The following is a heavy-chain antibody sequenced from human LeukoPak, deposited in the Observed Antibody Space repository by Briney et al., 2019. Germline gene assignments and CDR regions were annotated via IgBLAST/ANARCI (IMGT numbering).Heavy chain of an antibody. J-gene: IGHJ5*02. CDR2: ISSSGSIS. V-gene: IGHV3-48*03. CDR1: GFTFSSYE. CDR3: ARDLDWGAFDA. Sequence: GGSLRLSCAASGFTFSSYEMNWVRQAPGKGLEWVSYISSSGSISYYADSVKGRFTISRDNSKNTVSLQMNSLRAEDTALYYCARDLDWGAFDAWGQGTLVTVSS. D-gene: IGHD3-9*01.